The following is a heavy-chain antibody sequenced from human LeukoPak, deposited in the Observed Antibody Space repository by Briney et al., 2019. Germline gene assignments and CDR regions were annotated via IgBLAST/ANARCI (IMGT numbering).Heavy chain of an antibody. CDR1: GYTFTNYD. D-gene: IGHD1-7*01. J-gene: IGHJ4*02. CDR3: ATTNYRLPFDY. CDR2: MTPKNGNT. Sequence: ASVKVSCKASGYTFTNYDINWVRQASGQGLEWIEYMTPKNGNTGYAQRFQGRVTMTRDTSISTAYMELSSLRSEDTAVYYCATTNYRLPFDYWGQGTPVTVSS. V-gene: IGHV1-8*01.